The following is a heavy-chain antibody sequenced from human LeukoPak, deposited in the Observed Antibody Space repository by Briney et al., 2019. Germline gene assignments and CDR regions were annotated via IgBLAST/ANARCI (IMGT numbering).Heavy chain of an antibody. J-gene: IGHJ5*02. Sequence: PSETLSLTCTVSGGSISSYYWSWIRQPPGKGLEWIGYIYYSGSTNYNPSLKSRVTISVDTSKNQFSLKLSSVTAADTAVYYCARVRVAPRITMVRGVITGWFDPWGQGTLVTVPS. V-gene: IGHV4-59*01. D-gene: IGHD3-10*01. CDR2: IYYSGST. CDR3: ARVRVAPRITMVRGVITGWFDP. CDR1: GGSISSYY.